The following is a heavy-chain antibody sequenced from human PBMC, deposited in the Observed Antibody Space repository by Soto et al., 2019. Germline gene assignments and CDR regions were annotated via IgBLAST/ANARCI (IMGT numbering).Heavy chain of an antibody. D-gene: IGHD3-9*01. V-gene: IGHV3-43*01. CDR1: GFTFDDYT. Sequence: GGSLSLSCAASGFTFDDYTMHWVRQAPGKGLEWVSLISWDGGSTYYADSVKGRFTISRDNSKNSLYLQMNSLRTEDTALYYCAKDIRVGDILTGPEYYYYGMDVWGQGTTVTVSS. CDR3: AKDIRVGDILTGPEYYYYGMDV. J-gene: IGHJ6*02. CDR2: ISWDGGST.